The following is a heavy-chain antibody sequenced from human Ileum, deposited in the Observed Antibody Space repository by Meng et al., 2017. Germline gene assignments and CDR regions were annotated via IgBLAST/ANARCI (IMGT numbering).Heavy chain of an antibody. Sequence: GQLQESGPGLVEASQTLPVSCSVSCGSICGGGYCWGCIRQHRGKGVEWIGYIFYSGSTYYNSSLKSRINISVDTSKNQFSLKVSSVTAADTAVYYCARVRRGLGLRFDPWGQGTLVTVSS. CDR3: ARVRRGLGLRFDP. CDR1: CGSICGGGYC. V-gene: IGHV4-31*03. D-gene: IGHD3/OR15-3a*01. CDR2: IFYSGST. J-gene: IGHJ5*02.